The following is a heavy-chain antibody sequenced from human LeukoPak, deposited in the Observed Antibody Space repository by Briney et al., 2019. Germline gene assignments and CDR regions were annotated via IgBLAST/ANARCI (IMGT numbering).Heavy chain of an antibody. CDR3: ARADYDFWSGYFY. Sequence: PPETLSLTCAVYGGSFSGYYWSWIRQPPGKGLEWIGEINHSGSTNYNPSLKSRVTISVDTSKNQFSLKLSSVTAADTAVYYCARADYDFWSGYFYWGQGTLVTVSS. D-gene: IGHD3-3*01. J-gene: IGHJ4*02. CDR2: INHSGST. V-gene: IGHV4-34*01. CDR1: GGSFSGYY.